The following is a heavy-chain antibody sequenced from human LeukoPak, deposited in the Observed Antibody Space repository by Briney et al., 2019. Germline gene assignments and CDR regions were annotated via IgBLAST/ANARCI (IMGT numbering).Heavy chain of an antibody. J-gene: IGHJ4*02. Sequence: GESLKISCKGSGYTFPSYWIGWVRQMPGKGLEWMGIIYPGDSDTRYSASLQGQVTISVDTAIGTAYLQWSSLKASDTAIYYCARQNDFRLDYWGQGTLVTVSS. CDR2: IYPGDSDT. CDR1: GYTFPSYW. CDR3: ARQNDFRLDY. V-gene: IGHV5-51*01. D-gene: IGHD3-3*01.